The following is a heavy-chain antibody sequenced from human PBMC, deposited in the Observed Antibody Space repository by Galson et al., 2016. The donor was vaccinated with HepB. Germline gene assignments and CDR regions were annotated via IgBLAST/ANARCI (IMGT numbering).Heavy chain of an antibody. V-gene: IGHV4-59*01. Sequence: ETLSLTCTVSDDSMSNYYWTRIRQPPGKGLEWIGFIYYSGRTAYNPSLEGRVTISLDSSRNQFSLKVTSVTAADTAVYFCARDGGRTGHLNYWGQGTLVTVSS. CDR1: DDSMSNYY. CDR2: IYYSGRT. CDR3: ARDGGRTGHLNY. J-gene: IGHJ4*02. D-gene: IGHD3-16*01.